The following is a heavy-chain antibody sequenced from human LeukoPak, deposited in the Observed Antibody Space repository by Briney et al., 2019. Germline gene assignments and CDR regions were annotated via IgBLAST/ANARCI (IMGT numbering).Heavy chain of an antibody. CDR1: GYSFTSYY. CDR2: INPSGGST. CDR3: PREGVSGSYLEY. J-gene: IGHJ4*02. Sequence: ASVKVSCKASGYSFTSYYIHWVRLAPGQGLEWMGVINPSGGSTRYAQKFQDRVTMTRDMSTSTVYMELSSLRSEDTAVYYCPREGVSGSYLEYWGQGTLVTVSS. V-gene: IGHV1-46*01. D-gene: IGHD1-26*01.